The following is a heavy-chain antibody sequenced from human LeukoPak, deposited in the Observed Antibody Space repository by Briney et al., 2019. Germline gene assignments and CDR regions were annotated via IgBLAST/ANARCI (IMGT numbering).Heavy chain of an antibody. CDR2: INPNSGGT. J-gene: IGHJ3*02. V-gene: IGHV1-2*02. D-gene: IGHD6-13*01. CDR1: GYTFTGYY. CDR3: ARDRRSSSWYDDAFDI. Sequence: ASVTVSCKASGYTFTGYYMHWVRQAPGQGLEWMGWINPNSGGTNYAQKFQGRVTMTRDTSISTAYMGLSRLRSDDTAVYYCARDRRSSSWYDDAFDIWGQGTMVTVSS.